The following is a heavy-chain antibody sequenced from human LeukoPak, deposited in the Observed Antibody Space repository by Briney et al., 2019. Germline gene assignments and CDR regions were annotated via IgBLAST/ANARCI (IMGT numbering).Heavy chain of an antibody. CDR1: GYIFSNYW. CDR3: ARPLADSSGYYLSSVDY. Sequence: RGASLKISCKASGYIFSNYWSGGGRHLPGKGLEGMGIIYPGDSDTKYSPSFRGPVTISADKSNCTPYLQWRSLKAAATAIYYCARPLADSSGYYLSSVDYWGQGSLVTVSS. CDR2: IYPGDSDT. V-gene: IGHV5-51*01. D-gene: IGHD3-22*01. J-gene: IGHJ4*02.